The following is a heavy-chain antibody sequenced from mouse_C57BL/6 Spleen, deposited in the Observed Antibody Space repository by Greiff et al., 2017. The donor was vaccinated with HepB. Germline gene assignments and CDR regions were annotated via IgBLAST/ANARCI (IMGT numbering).Heavy chain of an antibody. CDR2: ISDGGSYT. Sequence: DVQLVESGGGLVKPGGSLKLSCAASGFTFSSYAMSWVRQTPEKRLEWVATISDGGSYTYYPDNVKGRFTISRDNAKNNLYLQMSHLKSEDTAMYYCARDQDYGSSYGYFDVWGTGTTVTVSS. CDR1: GFTFSSYA. D-gene: IGHD1-1*01. CDR3: ARDQDYGSSYGYFDV. J-gene: IGHJ1*03. V-gene: IGHV5-4*01.